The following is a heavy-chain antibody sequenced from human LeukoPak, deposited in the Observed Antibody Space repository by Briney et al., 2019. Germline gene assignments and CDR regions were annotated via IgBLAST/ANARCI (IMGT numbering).Heavy chain of an antibody. V-gene: IGHV3-15*01. D-gene: IGHD3-3*01. CDR3: TTYYDFWSGYRYYFDY. Sequence: GGSLRLSCAASGFTFSNAWMSWVRQAPGKGLEWVGRIKSKTDGGTTDYAAPVKGRFTISRGDSKNTLYLQMNSLKTEDTAVYYCTTYYDFWSGYRYYFDYWGQGTLVTVSS. J-gene: IGHJ4*02. CDR2: IKSKTDGGTT. CDR1: GFTFSNAW.